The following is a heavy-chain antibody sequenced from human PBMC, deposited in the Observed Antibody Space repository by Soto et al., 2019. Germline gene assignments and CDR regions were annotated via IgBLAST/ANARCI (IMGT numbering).Heavy chain of an antibody. Sequence: PSETLSLTCAVYGGSFSGYYWIWIRQPPGKGLEWIGEINHSGSTNYNPSLKSRVTISVDTSKNQFSLKLSSVTAADTAVYYCARWLQLRYFDYWGQGTLVTVSS. V-gene: IGHV4-34*01. CDR1: GGSFSGYY. D-gene: IGHD5-12*01. J-gene: IGHJ4*02. CDR2: INHSGST. CDR3: ARWLQLRYFDY.